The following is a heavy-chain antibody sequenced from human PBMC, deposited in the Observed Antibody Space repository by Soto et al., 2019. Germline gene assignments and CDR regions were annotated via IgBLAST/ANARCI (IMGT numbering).Heavy chain of an antibody. D-gene: IGHD4-17*01. CDR1: GFTFSSHA. J-gene: IGHJ4*02. CDR2: MSYDGSNE. Sequence: QVQLVESGGGVVQPGRSLRLSCAASGFTFSSHAMHWVRHAPGKGLEWVAVMSYDGSNEYYADSVKGRFTISRDNSQNALYLQMNGLRSDETAVYYCARDAILSATTRPTPLDYWGQGTLVTVST. V-gene: IGHV3-30-3*01. CDR3: ARDAILSATTRPTPLDY.